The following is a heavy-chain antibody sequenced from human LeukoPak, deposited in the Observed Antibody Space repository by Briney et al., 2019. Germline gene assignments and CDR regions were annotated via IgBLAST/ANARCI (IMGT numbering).Heavy chain of an antibody. J-gene: IGHJ4*02. CDR1: GFNFSSYG. V-gene: IGHV3-23*01. CDR2: IGVGGTT. D-gene: IGHD3-22*01. CDR3: AKTQGYYDC. Sequence: GGSLRLSCAASGFNFSSYGMNWVRQAPGKGLEWVSGIGVGGTTYYADSVKGRFTISRDTSKNTLYLQMNSLRAEDTAVYYCAKTQGYYDCWGQGTLVTVSS.